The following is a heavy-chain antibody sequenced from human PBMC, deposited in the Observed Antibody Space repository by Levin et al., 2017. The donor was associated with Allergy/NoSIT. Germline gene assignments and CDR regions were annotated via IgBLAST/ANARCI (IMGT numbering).Heavy chain of an antibody. J-gene: IGHJ4*02. V-gene: IGHV3-66*01. CDR2: IYSGGTT. Sequence: GGSLRLSCAASGITVSSHYMSWVRQAPGRGLEWVSSIYSGGTTYYADSVKGRFTISRDNSKSTLSLQMNTLRVEDTAVYYCTRSRDRSGGACYRAVFDYWGQGILVTASS. CDR3: TRSRDRSGGACYRAVFDY. D-gene: IGHD2-15*01. CDR1: GITVSSHY.